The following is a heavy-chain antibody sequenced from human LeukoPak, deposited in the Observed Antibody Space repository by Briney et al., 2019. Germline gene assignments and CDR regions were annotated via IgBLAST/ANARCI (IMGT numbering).Heavy chain of an antibody. J-gene: IGHJ4*02. D-gene: IGHD5-24*01. CDR1: GGSINNGGYY. CDR2: IYYSGSS. Sequence: PSENLSLTCTVSGGSINNGGYYWSWIRQHPGKGLEWIGYIYYSGSSYYNPSLRSRVTISVDTSKNHFSLKPSSVTAADTAVYYCARNRDGYNSFDYWGQGTLDTVSS. CDR3: ARNRDGYNSFDY. V-gene: IGHV4-31*03.